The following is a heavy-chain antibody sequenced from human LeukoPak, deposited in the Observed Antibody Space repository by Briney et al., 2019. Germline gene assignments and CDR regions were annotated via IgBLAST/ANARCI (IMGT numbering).Heavy chain of an antibody. CDR1: GGTFSSYA. V-gene: IGHV1-69*01. D-gene: IGHD3-16*02. J-gene: IGHJ4*02. CDR3: ARETITFGGVIVF. Sequence: SVKVSCKASGGTFSSYAISWVRQAPGQGLEWMGGIIPIFGTANYAQKFQGRVTITADESTSPAYMELSSLRSEDTAVYYCARETITFGGVIVFGGQGTLVTVSS. CDR2: IIPIFGTA.